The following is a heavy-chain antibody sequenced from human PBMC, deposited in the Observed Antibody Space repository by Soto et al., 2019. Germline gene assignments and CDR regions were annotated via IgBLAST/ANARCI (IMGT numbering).Heavy chain of an antibody. CDR1: GFTFSSYA. V-gene: IGHV3-30-3*01. D-gene: IGHD6-13*01. CDR3: ARDPYSRRQYYYYYYGMDV. Sequence: QPGGSLRLSCAASGFTFSSYAMHWVRQAPGKGLEWVAVISYDGSNKYYADSVKGRFTISRDNSKNTLYLQMNSLRAEDTAVYYCARDPYSRRQYYYYYYGMDVWGQGTTVAVSS. J-gene: IGHJ6*02. CDR2: ISYDGSNK.